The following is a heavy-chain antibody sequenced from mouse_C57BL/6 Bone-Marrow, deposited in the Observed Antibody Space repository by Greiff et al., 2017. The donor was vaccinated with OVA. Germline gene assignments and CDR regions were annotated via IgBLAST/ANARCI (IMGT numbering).Heavy chain of an antibody. V-gene: IGHV6-3*01. CDR3: TGGAY. CDR2: IRLKSDNYAT. CDR1: GFTFSNYW. J-gene: IGHJ3*01. Sequence: EVKLVESGGGLVQPGGSMKPSCVASGFTFSNYWMNWVRQSPEKGLEWVAQIRLKSDNYATNYAESVKGRFTISRDDSKSSVYLQMNNLRAEDTGIYYCTGGAYWGQGTLVTVSA.